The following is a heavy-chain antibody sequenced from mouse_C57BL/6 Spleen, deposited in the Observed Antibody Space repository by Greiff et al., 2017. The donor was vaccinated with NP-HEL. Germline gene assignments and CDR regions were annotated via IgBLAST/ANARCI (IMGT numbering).Heavy chain of an antibody. CDR2: ISSGSSTI. J-gene: IGHJ3*01. CDR3: ARNYYGSSYVGFAY. CDR1: GFTFSDYG. V-gene: IGHV5-17*01. Sequence: EVQLVESGGGLVKPGGSLILSCAASGFTFSDYGMHWVRQAPEKGLEWVAYISSGSSTIYYAATVKGRFTISRDNAKNTLFLQMTSLRSEDTAMYYCARNYYGSSYVGFAYWGQGTLVTVSA. D-gene: IGHD1-1*01.